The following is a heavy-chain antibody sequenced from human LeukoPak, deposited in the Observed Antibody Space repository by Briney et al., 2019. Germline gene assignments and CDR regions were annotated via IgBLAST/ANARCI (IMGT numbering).Heavy chain of an antibody. CDR3: ARHGTAAGPFQL. D-gene: IGHD2-21*02. J-gene: IGHJ1*01. V-gene: IGHV4-59*08. CDR1: GGAIDNYY. CDR2: VYYSGTI. Sequence: SETLSLTCTVSGGAIDNYYWSWIRQPPGKGLEWIAYVYYSGTINYNPSLESRITISVDTSKNQFSLRLTSVAAADTAVYYCARHGTAAGPFQLWGQGTLVTVSS.